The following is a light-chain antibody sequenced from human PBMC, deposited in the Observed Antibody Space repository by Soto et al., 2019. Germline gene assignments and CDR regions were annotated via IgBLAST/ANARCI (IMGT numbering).Light chain of an antibody. CDR1: QSFSGS. CDR2: DAS. J-gene: IGKJ1*01. Sequence: ATLSCRASQSFSGSLGWYQQKPGQAPRLIIYDASGRESGIPARFSGSGSGTDFTLTISSLEPEDFATYYCQQSYSTPRTFGEGTKVDI. V-gene: IGKV3-11*01. CDR3: QQSYSTPRT.